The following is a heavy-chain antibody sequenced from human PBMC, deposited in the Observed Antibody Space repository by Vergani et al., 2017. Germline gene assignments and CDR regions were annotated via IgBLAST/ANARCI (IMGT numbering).Heavy chain of an antibody. CDR2: ISGSGGST. Sequence: DVDLVESGGGFVQPGGSRRLSCAASGFSFRTFSMFWVRQPPGKGLEWVSAISGSGGSTYYADSVKGRFTISRDNSKNTLYLQMNSLRAEDTAVYYCAKISHYYDSSGYYWGEFDYWGQGTLVTVSS. D-gene: IGHD3-22*01. V-gene: IGHV3-23*04. J-gene: IGHJ4*02. CDR1: GFSFRTFS. CDR3: AKISHYYDSSGYYWGEFDY.